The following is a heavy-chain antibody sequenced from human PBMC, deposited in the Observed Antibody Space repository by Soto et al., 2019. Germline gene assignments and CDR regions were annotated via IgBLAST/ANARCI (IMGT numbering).Heavy chain of an antibody. CDR1: GGSFSGYY. CDR2: INHSVST. J-gene: IGHJ5*02. Sequence: QVQLQQWGAGLLKPSETLSLTCAVYGGSFSGYYWSWIRQPPGKGLEWIGEINHSVSTNYNPSLKSRVTISVDTSKNQFSLKLSSVTAADTAVYYCARGEVGGLLWFGELSMGAWFDPWGQGTLVTVSS. V-gene: IGHV4-34*01. CDR3: ARGEVGGLLWFGELSMGAWFDP. D-gene: IGHD3-10*01.